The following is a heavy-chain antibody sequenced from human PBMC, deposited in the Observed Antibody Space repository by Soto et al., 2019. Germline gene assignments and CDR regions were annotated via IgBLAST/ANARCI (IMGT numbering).Heavy chain of an antibody. Sequence: QVQLVESGGGVVQPGRSLRLSCAASGFTFSSYGMHWVRQAPGKGLEWVAVISYDGSNKYYADSVKGRFTISRDNSKNALYLQMNSLKAEDTAVYYCAKDRTVHGWYFDYWGQGTLVTVSS. J-gene: IGHJ4*02. CDR2: ISYDGSNK. D-gene: IGHD4-4*01. CDR1: GFTFSSYG. CDR3: AKDRTVHGWYFDY. V-gene: IGHV3-30*18.